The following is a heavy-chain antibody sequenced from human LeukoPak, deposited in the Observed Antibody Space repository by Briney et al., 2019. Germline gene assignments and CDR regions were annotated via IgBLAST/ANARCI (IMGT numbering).Heavy chain of an antibody. CDR2: IIPIFGTT. Sequence: ASVKVSCKPSGGTFNNYAVAWVRQAPGQGLEWMGQIIPIFGTTSYAPKFQGRVAITADEMTTTAYMELSSLISEDTAVYYCTRDPLAASAPGYFDSWGQGSLVTVSS. J-gene: IGHJ4*02. CDR3: TRDPLAASAPGYFDS. V-gene: IGHV1-69*13. CDR1: GGTFNNYA. D-gene: IGHD6-13*01.